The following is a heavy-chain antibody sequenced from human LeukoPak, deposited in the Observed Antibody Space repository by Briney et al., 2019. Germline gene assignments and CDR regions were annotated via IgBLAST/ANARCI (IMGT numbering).Heavy chain of an antibody. D-gene: IGHD3-3*01. CDR2: IYSGGST. CDR1: GFTVSSNY. Sequence: GGSLRLSCAASGFTVSSNYMSWVRQAPGKGLEWVSVIYSGGSTYYADSVKGRFTISRDNSKNTLYLQMNSLRAEDTAVYYCARGVPYDSWSGPHYSDYWGQGTLVTVSS. J-gene: IGHJ4*02. V-gene: IGHV3-53*01. CDR3: ARGVPYDSWSGPHYSDY.